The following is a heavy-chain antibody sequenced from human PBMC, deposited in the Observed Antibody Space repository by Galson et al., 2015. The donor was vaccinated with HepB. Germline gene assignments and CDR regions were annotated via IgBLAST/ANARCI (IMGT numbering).Heavy chain of an antibody. V-gene: IGHV4-39*01. CDR1: GGSISSSSYY. CDR2: IYYSGST. CDR3: ARRRRVVPAAMFPSWFDP. D-gene: IGHD2-2*01. Sequence: ETLSLTCPVSGGSISSSSYYWGWIRQPPGKGLEWIGSIYYSGSTYYNPSLKSRVTISVDTSKNQFSLRLSSVTAADTAVYYCARRRRVVPAAMFPSWFDPWGQGTLVTVSS. J-gene: IGHJ5*02.